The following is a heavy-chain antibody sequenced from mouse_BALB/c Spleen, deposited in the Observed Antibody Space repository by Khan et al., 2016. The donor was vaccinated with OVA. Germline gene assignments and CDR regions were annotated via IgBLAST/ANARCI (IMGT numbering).Heavy chain of an antibody. Sequence: QVQLQQSGAELVRPGASVKLSCKASGYTFTSYWMNWVKQRPGQGLAWIGMIDPSERNTHYNQMFKDKATLTVDKSSSKAYMKFSSLTSEDSAVYCCAIGGYATAFAFWGQGTLVTVSA. CDR1: GYTFTSYW. CDR2: IDPSERNT. CDR3: AIGGYATAFAF. J-gene: IGHJ3*01. V-gene: IGHV1-61*01. D-gene: IGHD1-1*01.